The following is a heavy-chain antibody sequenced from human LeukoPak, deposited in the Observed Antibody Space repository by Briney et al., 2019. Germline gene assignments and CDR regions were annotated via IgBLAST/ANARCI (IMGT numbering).Heavy chain of an antibody. V-gene: IGHV4-34*01. D-gene: IGHD4-23*01. J-gene: IGHJ5*02. CDR3: ARQGGGDWFDP. CDR2: INHSGST. CDR1: GGSFSGYY. Sequence: SETLSLTCAVYGGSFSGYYWSWIRQPPGKGLEWIGEINHSGSTNYNPSLKSRVTISVDTSKNKFSLKLSSVTAADTAVYYCARQGGGDWFDPWGQGTLVTVSS.